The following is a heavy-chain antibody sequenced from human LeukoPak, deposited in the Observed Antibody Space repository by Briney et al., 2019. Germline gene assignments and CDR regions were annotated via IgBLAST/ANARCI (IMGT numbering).Heavy chain of an antibody. Sequence: PSETLSLTCAVSGDSISSGTYSWSWIRQPPGKGLEWIGYIYYSGTTYYNPSLKSRVIISVDASKTQFSLKLSSVTAADTAVYYCARVYYSNSYDYWYFDLWGRGTLVTVSS. CDR3: ARVYYSNSYDYWYFDL. CDR1: GDSISSGTYS. V-gene: IGHV4-30-4*07. J-gene: IGHJ2*01. CDR2: IYYSGTT. D-gene: IGHD6-13*01.